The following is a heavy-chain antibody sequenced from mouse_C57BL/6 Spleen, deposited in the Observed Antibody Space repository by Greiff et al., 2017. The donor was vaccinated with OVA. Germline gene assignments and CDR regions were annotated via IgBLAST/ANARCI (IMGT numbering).Heavy chain of an antibody. CDR2: IYPGSGNT. V-gene: IGHV1-76*01. CDR3: ARDYSNYEAWFAY. Sequence: QVQLQQSGAELVRPGASVKLSCKASGYTFTDYYINWVKQRPGQGLEWIARIYPGSGNTYYNEKFKGKATLTAEKSSSTAYMQLSSLTSEDAAVYFCARDYSNYEAWFAYWGQGTLVTVSA. J-gene: IGHJ3*01. CDR1: GYTFTDYY. D-gene: IGHD2-5*01.